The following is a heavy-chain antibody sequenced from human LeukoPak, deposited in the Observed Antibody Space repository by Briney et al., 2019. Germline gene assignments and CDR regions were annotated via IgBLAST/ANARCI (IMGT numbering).Heavy chain of an antibody. CDR3: AKVANYYYGSETYYLFEH. D-gene: IGHD3-10*01. Sequence: VGSLRLSCAASGFTFTTYWMSWVRQAPGKGLEWVANIKQDGTEKYYVDSVKGRFTISRDNAKNSLYLQMNSLRVEDTAVYYCAKVANYYYGSETYYLFEHWGQGTPVTASS. J-gene: IGHJ4*02. CDR1: GFTFTTYW. V-gene: IGHV3-7*01. CDR2: IKQDGTEK.